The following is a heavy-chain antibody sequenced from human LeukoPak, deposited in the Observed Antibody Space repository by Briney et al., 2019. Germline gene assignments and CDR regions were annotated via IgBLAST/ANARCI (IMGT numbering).Heavy chain of an antibody. CDR2: IYYSGST. V-gene: IGHV4-59*01. D-gene: IGHD6-13*01. J-gene: IGHJ4*02. CDR3: ARVRLAAVDY. Sequence: SETLSLTYTVSGGSISSYYWSWIRQPPGKGLEWIGYIYYSGSTYYNPSLKSRVTISVDTSKNQFSLKLSSVTAADTAVYYCARVRLAAVDYWGQGTLVTVSS. CDR1: GGSISSYY.